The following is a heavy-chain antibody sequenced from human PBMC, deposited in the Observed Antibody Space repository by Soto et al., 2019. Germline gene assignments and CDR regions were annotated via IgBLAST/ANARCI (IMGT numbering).Heavy chain of an antibody. CDR1: GGSISSGGYY. Sequence: PSETLSLTCTVSGGSISSGGYYWSWIRQHPGKGLEWIGYIYYSGSTYYNPSLKSRVTISVDTSKNQFSLKLSSVTAADTAVYYCARDSIAVAGTGVDYWGQGTLVTVSS. J-gene: IGHJ4*02. CDR2: IYYSGST. D-gene: IGHD6-19*01. CDR3: ARDSIAVAGTGVDY. V-gene: IGHV4-31*03.